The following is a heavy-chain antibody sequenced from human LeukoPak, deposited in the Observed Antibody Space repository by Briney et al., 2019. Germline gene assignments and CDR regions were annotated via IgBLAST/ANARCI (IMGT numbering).Heavy chain of an antibody. CDR2: IYHSGST. CDR3: AREISGYSGYGALWWFDP. Sequence: SETLSLTCTVSGYSISRGYYWGWIRQPPGKGLEWIGSIYHSGSTYYNPSLKSRVTISVDTSKNQFSLKLSSVTAADTAVYYCAREISGYSGYGALWWFDPWGQGTLVTVSS. CDR1: GYSISRGYY. J-gene: IGHJ5*02. D-gene: IGHD5-12*01. V-gene: IGHV4-38-2*02.